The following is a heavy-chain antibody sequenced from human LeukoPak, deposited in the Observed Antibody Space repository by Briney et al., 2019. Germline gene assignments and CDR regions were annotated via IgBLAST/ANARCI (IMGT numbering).Heavy chain of an antibody. CDR3: VGGDGYNLDY. CDR1: GFTFSSYW. V-gene: IGHV3-23*01. Sequence: PGGSLRLSCAASGFTFSSYWMHWVRQAPGKGLEWVSAISGSGGSTYYADSVKGRFTISRDNSKNTLYLQMNSLRAEDTAVYYCVGGDGYNLDYWGQGTLVTVSS. J-gene: IGHJ4*02. CDR2: ISGSGGST. D-gene: IGHD5-24*01.